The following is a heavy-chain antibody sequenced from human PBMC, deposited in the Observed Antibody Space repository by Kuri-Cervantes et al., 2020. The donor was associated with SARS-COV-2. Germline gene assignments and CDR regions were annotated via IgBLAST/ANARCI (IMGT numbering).Heavy chain of an antibody. J-gene: IGHJ6*03. CDR3: ARDSRSSYQVLLDHYYYSYMDV. D-gene: IGHD3-3*01. V-gene: IGHV4-38-2*02. Sequence: SETLSLTCAVSGYSISSGYYWGWIRQPPGKGLEWIGSIYYSGSTFYNPSLRSRVTMSLDMSKSQFSLKLTSVTAADTAVYYCARDSRSSYQVLLDHYYYSYMDVWDKGTTVTVSS. CDR1: GYSISSGYY. CDR2: IYYSGST.